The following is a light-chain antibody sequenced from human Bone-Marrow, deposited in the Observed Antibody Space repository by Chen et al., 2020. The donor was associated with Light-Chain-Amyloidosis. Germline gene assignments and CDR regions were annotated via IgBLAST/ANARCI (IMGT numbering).Light chain of an antibody. CDR2: DDS. J-gene: IGLJ3*02. Sequence: SYLLTQPSSLSVEPGQTAPIACGGNNIGSTSVHWYQQTPGQAPLLVVYDDSDRPSGIPERLSGSNSGNTATLTISRVEAGDEADYYCQVWDRSSDRPVFGGGTKLTVL. CDR1: NIGSTS. CDR3: QVWDRSSDRPV. V-gene: IGLV3-21*02.